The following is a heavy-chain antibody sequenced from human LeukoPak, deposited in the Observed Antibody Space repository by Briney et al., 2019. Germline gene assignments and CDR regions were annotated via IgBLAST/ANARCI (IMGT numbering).Heavy chain of an antibody. CDR2: IYYSGST. CDR1: GGSISSHY. Sequence: SETLSLTCTVSGGSISSHYWSWIRQPPGKGLEWIGYIYYSGSTNYNPSLKSRVTMSVDTSKNQFSLKLSFVTAADTAVYYCASSDSHWYFDLWGRGTLVTVSS. V-gene: IGHV4-59*08. D-gene: IGHD3-10*01. CDR3: ASSDSHWYFDL. J-gene: IGHJ2*01.